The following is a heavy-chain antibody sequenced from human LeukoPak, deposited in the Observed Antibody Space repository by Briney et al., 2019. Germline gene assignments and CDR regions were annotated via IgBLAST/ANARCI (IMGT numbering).Heavy chain of an antibody. CDR2: ISSSSSYI. Sequence: GGSLRLSCAASGFTFSNYGMNWVRQAPGQGLEWVSSISSSSSYIYYADSVKGRFTISRDNAKNSLYLLMNSLRAEDTAVYYCARNIVATIFGFDYWGQGTLVTVSS. CDR1: GFTFSNYG. D-gene: IGHD5-12*01. CDR3: ARNIVATIFGFDY. V-gene: IGHV3-21*01. J-gene: IGHJ4*02.